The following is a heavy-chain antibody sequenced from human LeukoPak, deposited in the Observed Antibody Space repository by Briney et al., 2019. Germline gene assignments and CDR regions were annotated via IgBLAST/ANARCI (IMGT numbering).Heavy chain of an antibody. CDR2: FYYSGST. CDR3: ARGGASPWANSWFDP. Sequence: SETLSLTCTISGDSISTYYWSWIRQSPGKGLEWIGYFYYSGSTNYNPSLKSRVTISVDTSKNQFSLKLNSVTAADTAVYYCARGGASPWANSWFDPWGQGTLVTVSS. D-gene: IGHD1-26*01. J-gene: IGHJ5*02. V-gene: IGHV4-59*01. CDR1: GDSISTYY.